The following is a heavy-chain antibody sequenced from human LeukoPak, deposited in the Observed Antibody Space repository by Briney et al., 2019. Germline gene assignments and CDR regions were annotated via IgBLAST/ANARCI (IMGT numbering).Heavy chain of an antibody. CDR2: IWFDGITK. V-gene: IGHV3-33*01. CDR1: GFTFSTCG. CDR3: TRDVGDPLSRKNDAFNF. Sequence: GGSLRLSCAASGFTFSTCGMHWVRQAPGKGLEWVAVIWFDGITKYYADSVEGRFTISRDTSKNTLYLLMNSLRAEDTAVYYCTRDVGDPLSRKNDAFNFWGQGTTVTVSS. J-gene: IGHJ3*01. D-gene: IGHD3-16*01.